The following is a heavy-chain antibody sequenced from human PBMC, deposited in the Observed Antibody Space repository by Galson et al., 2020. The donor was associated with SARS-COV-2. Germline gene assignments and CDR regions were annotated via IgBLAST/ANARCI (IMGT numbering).Heavy chain of an antibody. D-gene: IGHD3-16*01. V-gene: IGHV3-30-3*02. CDR1: GFTFSSYA. CDR2: ISYDGSNK. J-gene: IGHJ4*02. CDR3: AKDHNYGTGVFDY. Sequence: GESLKISCAASGFTFSSYAMHWVRQAPGKGLEWVAVISYDGSNKYYADSVKGRFTISRDNSKNTLYLQMNSLRAEDTALYYCAKDHNYGTGVFDYWGQGTLVTVSS.